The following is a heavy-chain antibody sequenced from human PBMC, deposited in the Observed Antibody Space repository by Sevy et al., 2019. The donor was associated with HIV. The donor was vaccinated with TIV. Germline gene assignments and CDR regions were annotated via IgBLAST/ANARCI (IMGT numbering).Heavy chain of an antibody. CDR3: ATTKDYYENSGYPFDD. Sequence: ASVKVSCKVSGYTRTKLSMNWVRLAPRKGLEWMGTFDPEDGETIYAQNFQGRVTMTEDTSTDTAYMELSSLRSEDTAVYYCATTKDYYENSGYPFDDWGQGTLITVSS. D-gene: IGHD3-22*01. J-gene: IGHJ4*02. CDR1: GYTRTKLS. CDR2: FDPEDGET. V-gene: IGHV1-24*01.